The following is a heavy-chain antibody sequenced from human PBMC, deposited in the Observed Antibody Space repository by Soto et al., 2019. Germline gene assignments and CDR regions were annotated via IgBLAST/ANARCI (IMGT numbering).Heavy chain of an antibody. J-gene: IGHJ4*02. D-gene: IGHD2-2*01. CDR1: GYTFTSYR. CDR2: ISAYNGNT. V-gene: IGHV1-18*01. Sequence: GAPVKVSCKASGYTFTSYRISWVRQAPGQGLEWMGWISAYNGNTNYAQKLQGRVTMTTDTSTSTAYMELRSLRSDDTAVYYCARVPALEYQLLWGVGIADYWGQGTLVTVSS. CDR3: ARVPALEYQLLWGVGIADY.